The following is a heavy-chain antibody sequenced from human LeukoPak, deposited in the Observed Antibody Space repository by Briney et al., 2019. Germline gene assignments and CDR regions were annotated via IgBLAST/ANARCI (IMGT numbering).Heavy chain of an antibody. CDR2: ISTSGGTI. D-gene: IGHD2-21*02. J-gene: IGHJ6*03. Sequence: PGGSLRLSCAASGFTLSSYEMNWVRQAPGKGLEWVSYISTSGGTIYYADSVKGRFTISRDNAKNSLYLQVNSLRAEDTAVYYCARGAYCGGDCWDYYYYMDVWGKGTTVTISS. CDR3: ARGAYCGGDCWDYYYYMDV. CDR1: GFTLSSYE. V-gene: IGHV3-48*03.